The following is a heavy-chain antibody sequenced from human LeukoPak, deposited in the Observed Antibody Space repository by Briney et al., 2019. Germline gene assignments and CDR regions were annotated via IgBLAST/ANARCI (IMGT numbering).Heavy chain of an antibody. CDR2: INTDGSST. V-gene: IGHV3-74*03. CDR3: ATYSSLNRREFQY. J-gene: IGHJ1*01. CDR1: GFTFSTYW. Sequence: GGSLRLSCAASGFTFSTYWMHWVRQAPGKGLVWVSRINTDGSSTTYADSVRGRFTISRDNAKNSLYLQMNSLRAEDTAVYYCATYSSLNRREFQYWGQGTLLTVSS. D-gene: IGHD3-22*01.